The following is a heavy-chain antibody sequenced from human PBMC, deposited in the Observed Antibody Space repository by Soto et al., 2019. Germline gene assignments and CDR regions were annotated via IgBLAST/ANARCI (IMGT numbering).Heavy chain of an antibody. CDR3: ARGEGAMTTVTGRGHWYFDL. CDR2: INHSGST. Sequence: QVQLQQWGAGLLKPSETLSLTCAVYGGSFSGYYWTWIRQPPGKGLEWIGEINHSGSTNYNPSLKSRVTISVDTSKNQFSLKLSSVTAADTAVYYCARGEGAMTTVTGRGHWYFDLWGRGTLVTVSS. D-gene: IGHD4-17*01. V-gene: IGHV4-34*01. CDR1: GGSFSGYY. J-gene: IGHJ2*01.